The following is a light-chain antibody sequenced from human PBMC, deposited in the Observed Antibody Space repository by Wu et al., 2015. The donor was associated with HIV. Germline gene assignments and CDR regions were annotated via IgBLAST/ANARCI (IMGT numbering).Light chain of an antibody. CDR2: GAS. J-gene: IGKJ1*01. V-gene: IGKV3-15*01. CDR1: QSVGNN. Sequence: EIVMTQSPATLSASPGETVTLSCRASQSVGNNFAWYQQKPGQAPRLLLSGASTRATGTPARFSGSGSDIELTLTISSLQSEDSAIYYCHQYNNWPTFGQGTKVEIK. CDR3: HQYNNWPT.